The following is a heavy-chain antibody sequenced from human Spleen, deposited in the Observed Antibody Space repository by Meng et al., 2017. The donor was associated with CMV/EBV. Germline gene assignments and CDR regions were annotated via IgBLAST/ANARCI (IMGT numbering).Heavy chain of an antibody. CDR2: ISTSGLT. V-gene: IGHV4-4*09. CDR3: AKISGRLIWSGYFDP. J-gene: IGHJ5*02. D-gene: IGHD3-3*01. CDR1: GVSITTFY. Sequence: SETLSLTCTVFGVSITTFYCSWIRQSPGKGLEWIGYISTSGLTNFSPSLRSRVSMSVDTSKNRFSLKLNSVTTADTAVYYCAKISGRLIWSGYFDPWGPGTLVTVSS.